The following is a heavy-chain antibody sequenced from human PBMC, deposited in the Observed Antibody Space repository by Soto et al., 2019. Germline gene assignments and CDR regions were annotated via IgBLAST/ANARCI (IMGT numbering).Heavy chain of an antibody. Sequence: SETLSLTCTVSGGSISSSSYFWGWIRQPPGKGLEWIGSMYHSGSTFYNPSLKSRLTISVDTSKNQFSLKLTSVPAADTAVYYCAGQHYSSYGMEVWGQGTTVT. CDR3: AGQHYSSYGMEV. V-gene: IGHV4-39*01. J-gene: IGHJ6*02. CDR1: GGSISSSSYF. CDR2: MYHSGST.